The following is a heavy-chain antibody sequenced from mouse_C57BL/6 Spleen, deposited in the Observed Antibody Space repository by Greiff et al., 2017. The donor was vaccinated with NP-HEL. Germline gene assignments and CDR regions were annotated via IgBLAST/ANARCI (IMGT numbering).Heavy chain of an antibody. J-gene: IGHJ4*01. CDR2: IWSGGST. D-gene: IGHD3-2*02. V-gene: IGHV2-2*01. CDR1: GFSLTSYG. Sequence: VQLQQSGPGLVQPSQSLSITCTVSGFSLTSYGVHWVRQSPGKGLEWLGVIWSGGSTDYNAAFISRLSISKDNSKSQVFFKMNSLQADDTAIYYCARKDSSGYDYYAMDYWGQGTSVTV. CDR3: ARKDSSGYDYYAMDY.